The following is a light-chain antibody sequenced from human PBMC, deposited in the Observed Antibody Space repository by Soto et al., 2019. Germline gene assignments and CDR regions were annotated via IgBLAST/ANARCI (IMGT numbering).Light chain of an antibody. CDR3: CSYAGSYTLYV. V-gene: IGLV2-11*01. Sequence: QSVLTQPRSVSGSPGQSVTISCTGTSSDVGGYNYVSWYQQHPGKVPKLMIYDVSKRPSGVPDRFSGSKSGNTASLTISGLQAEDEADYYCCSYAGSYTLYVFGPGTKLTVL. CDR1: SSDVGGYNY. CDR2: DVS. J-gene: IGLJ1*01.